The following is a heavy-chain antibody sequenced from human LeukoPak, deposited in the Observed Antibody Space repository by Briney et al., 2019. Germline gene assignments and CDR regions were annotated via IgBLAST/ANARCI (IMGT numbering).Heavy chain of an antibody. CDR2: IYYSGST. CDR3: AERSGSYYVFDY. J-gene: IGHJ4*02. CDR1: GGSISSSSYY. V-gene: IGHV4-39*07. Sequence: PSETLSLTCTVSGGSISSSSYYWGWIRQPPGKGLEWVGSIYYSGSTNYNPSLKSRVTISVDTSKNQFSLKLSSVTAADTAVYYCAERSGSYYVFDYWGQGTLVTVSS. D-gene: IGHD1-26*01.